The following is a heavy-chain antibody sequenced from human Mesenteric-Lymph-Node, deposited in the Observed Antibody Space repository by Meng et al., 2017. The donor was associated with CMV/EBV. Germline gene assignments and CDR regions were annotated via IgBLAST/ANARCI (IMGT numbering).Heavy chain of an antibody. CDR1: RSGGLS. V-gene: IGHV4-61*08. CDR2: IDSSGRT. CDR3: ARAAYYFELGMIACCFDY. J-gene: IGHJ4*02. D-gene: IGHD3-22*01. Sequence: RSGGLSVGWSRQGRGMGLEWINDIDSSGRTTFHPSLKNRVNMSFDKAKNQSSMVQSSVTAADTAVCYYARAAYYFELGMIACCFDYWGQGALVTVSS.